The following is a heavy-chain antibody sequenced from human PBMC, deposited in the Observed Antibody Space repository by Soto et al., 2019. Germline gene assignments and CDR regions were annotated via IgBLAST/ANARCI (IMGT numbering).Heavy chain of an antibody. CDR3: AREGNEVRGVIITGGSYFDY. CDR1: GFTFSSYG. V-gene: IGHV3-33*01. CDR2: IWYDGSNK. J-gene: IGHJ4*02. D-gene: IGHD3-10*01. Sequence: QVQLVESGGGVVQPGRSLRLSCAASGFTFSSYGMHWVRQAPGKGLEWVAVIWYDGSNKYYADSVKGRFTISRDNSKNTLYLQMNSLRAEDTAVYYCAREGNEVRGVIITGGSYFDYWGQGTLVTVSS.